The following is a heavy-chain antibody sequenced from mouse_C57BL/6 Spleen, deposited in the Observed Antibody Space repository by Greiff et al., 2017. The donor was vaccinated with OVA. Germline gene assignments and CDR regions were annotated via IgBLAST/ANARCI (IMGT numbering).Heavy chain of an antibody. CDR3: ARRSYYYGSSYWYFDV. CDR1: GFNIKNTY. D-gene: IGHD1-1*01. Sequence: EVQGVESVAELVRPGASVKLSCTASGFNIKNTYMHWVKQRPEQGLEWIGRIDPANGNTKYAPKFQGKATITADTSSNTAYLQLSSLTSEDTAIYYCARRSYYYGSSYWYFDVWGTGTTVTVSS. V-gene: IGHV14-3*01. J-gene: IGHJ1*03. CDR2: IDPANGNT.